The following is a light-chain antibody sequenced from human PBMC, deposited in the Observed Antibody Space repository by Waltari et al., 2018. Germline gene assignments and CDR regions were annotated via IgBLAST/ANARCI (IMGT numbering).Light chain of an antibody. Sequence: SYDLTQSPSVSVSPGQTASITCPRDELEKKYVCWYQQKPGQSPVLVIYQEVRRPSEVPHRFSGTKSGNTAPRTISGTQAVVEAAYYCQALDSGESGVFGNGTKDTVL. CDR3: QALDSGESGV. CDR1: ELEKKY. V-gene: IGLV3-1*01. CDR2: QEV. J-gene: IGLJ1*01.